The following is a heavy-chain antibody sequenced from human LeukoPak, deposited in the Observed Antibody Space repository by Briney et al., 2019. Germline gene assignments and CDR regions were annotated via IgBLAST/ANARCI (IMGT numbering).Heavy chain of an antibody. D-gene: IGHD3-10*01. CDR1: GYTXTSYA. V-gene: IGHV1-18*01. CDR3: ARDQLRYYGSNNYYSDMDF. J-gene: IGHJ6*02. Sequence: ASVKVSCKASGYTXTSYAIARVRQAPGQGLEWMGWISTYNGGTNYAQKFRGRVTMTTDTSTNTGYMELRSLRSDDTAVYFCARDQLRYYGSNNYYSDMDFWGQGTTVTVSS. CDR2: ISTYNGGT.